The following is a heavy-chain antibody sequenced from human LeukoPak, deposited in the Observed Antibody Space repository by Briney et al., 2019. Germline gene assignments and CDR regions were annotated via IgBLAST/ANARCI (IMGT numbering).Heavy chain of an antibody. V-gene: IGHV3-64D*06. CDR2: VSSDWGTT. CDR3: VRGLYGLGWDY. Sequence: PGGSLRLSCSASRFSLSSYNMHWVRQAPGKRLEFVSGVSSDWGTTDYADSARDRFTISRDNSKNTLYLQMSSLRAEDTAIYYCVRGLYGLGWDYWGPGTLVTVSS. J-gene: IGHJ4*02. D-gene: IGHD3-10*01. CDR1: RFSLSSYN.